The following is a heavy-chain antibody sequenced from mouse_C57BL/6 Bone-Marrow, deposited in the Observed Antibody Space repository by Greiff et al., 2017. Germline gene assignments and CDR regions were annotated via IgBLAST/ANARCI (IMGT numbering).Heavy chain of an antibody. V-gene: IGHV14-4*01. Sequence: VQLKESGAELVRPGASVKLSCTASGFNIKDDYMHWVKQRPEQGLEWIGWIDPENGDTEYASKFQGKATITADTSSNTAYLQLSSLTSEDTAVYYCTTGGLRRRPGFAYWGQGTLVTVSA. CDR1: GFNIKDDY. CDR2: IDPENGDT. CDR3: TTGGLRRRPGFAY. J-gene: IGHJ3*01. D-gene: IGHD2-4*01.